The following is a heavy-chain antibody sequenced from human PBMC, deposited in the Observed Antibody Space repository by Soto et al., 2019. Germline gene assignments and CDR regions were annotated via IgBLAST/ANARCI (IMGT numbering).Heavy chain of an antibody. V-gene: IGHV3-7*03. CDR1: GFTFSSYW. CDR3: ARDRSGTYYYDSSGIASFDI. J-gene: IGHJ3*02. Sequence: LRLSCAASGFTFSSYWMSWVRQAPGKGLEWVANIKQDGSEKYYVDSVKGRFTISRDNAKNSLYLQMNSLRAEDTAVYYCARDRSGTYYYDSSGIASFDIWGQGTMVTV. D-gene: IGHD3-22*01. CDR2: IKQDGSEK.